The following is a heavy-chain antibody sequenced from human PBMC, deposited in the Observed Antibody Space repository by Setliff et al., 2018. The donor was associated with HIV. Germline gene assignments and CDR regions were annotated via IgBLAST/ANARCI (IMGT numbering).Heavy chain of an antibody. CDR1: GGSFSDNY. CDR3: ARGGTYSSGFNWFDP. CDR2: INHSGRT. Sequence: LSLTCAVYGGSFSDNYWSWIRQSPGKGLEWIGEINHSGRTKDSPSLRSRVTISVDTSKNQFSLKLSSVTAADTAVYYCARGGTYSSGFNWFDPWGQGTLVTVSS. D-gene: IGHD6-19*01. J-gene: IGHJ5*02. V-gene: IGHV4-34*01.